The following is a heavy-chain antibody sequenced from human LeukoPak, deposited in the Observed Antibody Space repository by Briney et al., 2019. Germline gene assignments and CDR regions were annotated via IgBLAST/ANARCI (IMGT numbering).Heavy chain of an antibody. Sequence: GGSLRLSCAASGFTVSSNYMSWVRQAPGKGLEWVSVIYSGGDTYYADSVKGRFTISRDNAKNSLYLQMNSLRAEDTAVYYCAVRFGELLDYWGQGTLVTVSS. V-gene: IGHV3-66*01. J-gene: IGHJ4*02. D-gene: IGHD3-10*01. CDR2: IYSGGDT. CDR1: GFTVSSNY. CDR3: AVRFGELLDY.